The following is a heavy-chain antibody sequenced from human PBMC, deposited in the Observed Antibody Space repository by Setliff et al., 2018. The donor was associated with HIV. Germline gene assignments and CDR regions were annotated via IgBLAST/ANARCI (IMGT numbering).Heavy chain of an antibody. CDR1: GFTFKDYR. CDR3: ARGSWAGYESGGYYHFDF. Sequence: GGSLRLSCATSGFTFKDYRMNWVRQTPGKGLEWVGDIDYRTNIASYADAVRGRFTISRDNADNSLFLQMNGLRAEDTALYFCARGSWAGYESGGYYHFDFWGQGTLVTVSS. CDR2: IDYRTNIA. V-gene: IGHV3-48*01. J-gene: IGHJ4*02. D-gene: IGHD3-22*01.